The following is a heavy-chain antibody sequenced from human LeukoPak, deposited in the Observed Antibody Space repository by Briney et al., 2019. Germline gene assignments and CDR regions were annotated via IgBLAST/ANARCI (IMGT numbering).Heavy chain of an antibody. CDR2: IDPSDSYT. D-gene: IGHD3-10*01. CDR1: GYSFTSYW. Sequence: GESLKISCKGSGYSFTSYWISWVRQTPGKGLEWMGRIDPSDSYTNYSPSFQGHVTISADKSISTAYLQWSSLKASDTAMYYCAREISGHYGSGSSLPDYWGQGTLVTVSS. V-gene: IGHV5-10-1*01. J-gene: IGHJ4*02. CDR3: AREISGHYGSGSSLPDY.